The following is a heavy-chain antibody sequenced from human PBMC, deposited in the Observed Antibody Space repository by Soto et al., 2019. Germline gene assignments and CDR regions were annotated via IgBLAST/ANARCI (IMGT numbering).Heavy chain of an antibody. V-gene: IGHV3-13*01. CDR2: IGAIAGT. D-gene: IGHD7-27*01. J-gene: IGHJ4*02. CDR3: ARRGLGLAFDF. CDR1: GFTFSNYD. Sequence: EVQLVESGGGLVQPGGSLRLSCAASGFTFSNYDMHWVRQATGKGLEWVSAIGAIAGTYYAGSVKGRFTISRENARNSLYLQMNSLRAGDTAVYYCARRGLGLAFDFWGQGTLVTVSS.